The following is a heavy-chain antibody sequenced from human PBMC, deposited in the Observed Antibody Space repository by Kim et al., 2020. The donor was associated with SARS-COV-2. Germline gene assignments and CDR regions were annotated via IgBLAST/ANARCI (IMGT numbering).Heavy chain of an antibody. CDR3: ARVEPLKDIVVVPAAIKFDP. CDR2: IYYSGST. D-gene: IGHD2-2*02. J-gene: IGHJ5*02. Sequence: SETLSLTCTVSGGSISSGGYYWSWIRQHPGKGLEWIGYIYYSGSTYYNPSLKSRVTISVDTSKNQFSLKLSSVTAADTAVYYCARVEPLKDIVVVPAAIKFDPWGQGTLVTVSS. V-gene: IGHV4-31*03. CDR1: GGSISSGGYY.